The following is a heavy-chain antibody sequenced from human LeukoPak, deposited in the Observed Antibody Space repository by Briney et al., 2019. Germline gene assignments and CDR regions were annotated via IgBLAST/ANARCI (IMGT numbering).Heavy chain of an antibody. J-gene: IGHJ5*02. CDR1: GGTFSIYA. V-gene: IGHV1-69*11. CDR2: IIPILGTA. D-gene: IGHD6-13*01. CDR3: ARVPSSSDWFDP. Sequence: SVKVSCXASGGTFSIYAISWVRQALGQGLEWMGRIIPILGTANYAQKFQGRVTITTDESTSTAYMELSSLRSEDTAVYYCARVPSSSDWFDPWGQGTLVTVSS.